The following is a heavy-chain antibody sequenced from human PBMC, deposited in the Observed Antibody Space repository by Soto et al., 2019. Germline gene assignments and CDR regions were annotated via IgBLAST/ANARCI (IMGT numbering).Heavy chain of an antibody. CDR2: IYTSGST. D-gene: IGHD3-22*01. CDR3: ARGNTEYYYDSSGYYFDY. CDR1: GGSISSYY. Sequence: SETLSLTCTVSGGSISSYYWSWIRQPAGKGLEWIGRIYTSGSTNYNPSLKSRVTMSVDTSKNQFSLKLSSVTAADTAVYYCARGNTEYYYDSSGYYFDYWGQGTLVTVSS. V-gene: IGHV4-4*07. J-gene: IGHJ4*02.